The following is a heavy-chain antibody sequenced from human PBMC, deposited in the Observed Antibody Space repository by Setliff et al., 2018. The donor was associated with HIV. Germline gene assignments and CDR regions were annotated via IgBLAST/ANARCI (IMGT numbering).Heavy chain of an antibody. Sequence: GASVKVSCKVSGYTLTELSMHWVRQAPGKGLEWMGGFDPGDGETIYAQKFQGRVTMTEDTSTDTAYMELSSLTSEDTAVYYCASLATTRWDYWGRGTLVTVSS. CDR3: ASLATTRWDY. D-gene: IGHD2-15*01. CDR2: FDPGDGET. CDR1: GYTLTELS. V-gene: IGHV1-24*01. J-gene: IGHJ4*02.